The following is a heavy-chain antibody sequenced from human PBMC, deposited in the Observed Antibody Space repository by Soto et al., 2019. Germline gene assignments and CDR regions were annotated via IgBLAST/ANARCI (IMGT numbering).Heavy chain of an antibody. D-gene: IGHD2-15*01. CDR1: GLTFSSYA. CDR3: AVDTLANLDY. V-gene: IGHV3-30-3*01. CDR2: ISYDGSDK. J-gene: IGHJ4*02. Sequence: QVQLVESGGGVIQPGRSLRLSCAASGLTFSSYAMHWVRQAPDKGLEWVAGISYDGSDKYYADSVKGRFTISRDNSKNTLYLQVNSLRAEDTAVYYCAVDTLANLDYWGQGSLVTVSS.